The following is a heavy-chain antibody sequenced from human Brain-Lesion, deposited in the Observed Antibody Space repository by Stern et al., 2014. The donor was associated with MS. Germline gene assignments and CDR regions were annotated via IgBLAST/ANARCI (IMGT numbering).Heavy chain of an antibody. D-gene: IGHD1-26*01. CDR3: ATLSPGAGGNYYRHFDY. J-gene: IGHJ4*02. Sequence: QMRLVQSGAEVKKPGASVKVSCKVSGYTLTELSMHWVRQAPRKGLEWMGGFDPEDGETIYAQKFQGRVTMTEDTSTDTAYMELSSLRSEDTAVYYCATLSPGAGGNYYRHFDYWGQGTLVTVSS. CDR1: GYTLTELS. V-gene: IGHV1-24*01. CDR2: FDPEDGET.